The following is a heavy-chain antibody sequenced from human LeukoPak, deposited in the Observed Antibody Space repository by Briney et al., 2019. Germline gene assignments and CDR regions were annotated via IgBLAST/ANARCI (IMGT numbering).Heavy chain of an antibody. V-gene: IGHV3-48*01. CDR1: GFTFSSYS. Sequence: GGSLRLSCAASGFTFSSYSMNWVRQAPGKGLEWVSYISSSSSTIYYADSVKGRFTISRDNAKNSLYLQMNSLRAEDTAVYYCARVAFLGSRPFDYWGQGTLVTVSS. CDR2: ISSSSSTI. D-gene: IGHD3-16*01. CDR3: ARVAFLGSRPFDY. J-gene: IGHJ4*02.